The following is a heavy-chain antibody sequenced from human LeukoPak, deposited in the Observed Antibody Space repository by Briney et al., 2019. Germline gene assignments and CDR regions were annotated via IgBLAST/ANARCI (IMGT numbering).Heavy chain of an antibody. CDR1: GFTFSNYW. J-gene: IGHJ4*02. CDR3: ARDTYSIAE. V-gene: IGHV3-74*01. D-gene: IGHD1-26*01. Sequence: GGSLRLSCAAPGFTFSNYWMHWVRHAPGKGLVWVSLIHSDGGTTNYADSVKGRFTISRDNAKNTLYLQMNSLRVEDTAVYYCARDTYSIAEWGQGTLVTVSS. CDR2: IHSDGGTT.